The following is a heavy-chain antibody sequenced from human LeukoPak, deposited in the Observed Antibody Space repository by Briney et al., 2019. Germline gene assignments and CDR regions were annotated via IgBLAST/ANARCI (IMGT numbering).Heavy chain of an antibody. J-gene: IGHJ3*02. V-gene: IGHV3-30*02. D-gene: IGHD3-22*01. Sequence: PGGSLRLSCAASGFTFSSYGMHWVRQAPGKGLEWVAFIRYDGSNKYYADFVKGRFTISRDNSKNTLYLQMNSLRAEDTAVYYCANQLTYYYDSSGYYDADAFDIWGQGTMVTVSS. CDR1: GFTFSSYG. CDR3: ANQLTYYYDSSGYYDADAFDI. CDR2: IRYDGSNK.